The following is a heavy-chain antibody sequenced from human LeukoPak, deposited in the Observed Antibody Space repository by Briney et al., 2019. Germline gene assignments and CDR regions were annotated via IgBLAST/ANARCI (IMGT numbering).Heavy chain of an antibody. J-gene: IGHJ4*02. Sequence: ASVKVSCMASGYTFTSYYMHWVRQAPGQGLEWMGIINPSGGSTSYAQKFQGRVTMTRDTSTSTVYMELSSLRSEDTAVYYCARSSAPGIAVAGNFDYWGQGTLVTVSS. CDR3: ARSSAPGIAVAGNFDY. CDR1: GYTFTSYY. V-gene: IGHV1-46*01. D-gene: IGHD6-19*01. CDR2: INPSGGST.